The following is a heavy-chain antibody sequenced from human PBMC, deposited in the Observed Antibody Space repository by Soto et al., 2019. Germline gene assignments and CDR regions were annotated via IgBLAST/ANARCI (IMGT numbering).Heavy chain of an antibody. Sequence: ASVKVSCKASGYTFTGYYMHWVRQAPGQGLEWMGWINPNSGGTNYAQKFQGWVTMTRDTSISTAYMELSRLRSDDTAVYYCARVRYSSSPGYYYYGMDVWGQGTTVTVSS. D-gene: IGHD6-6*01. J-gene: IGHJ6*02. CDR1: GYTFTGYY. CDR3: ARVRYSSSPGYYYYGMDV. V-gene: IGHV1-2*04. CDR2: INPNSGGT.